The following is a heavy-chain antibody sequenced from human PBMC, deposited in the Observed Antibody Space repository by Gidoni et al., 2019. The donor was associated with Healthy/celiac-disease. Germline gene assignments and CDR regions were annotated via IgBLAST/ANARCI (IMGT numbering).Heavy chain of an antibody. CDR2: ISPIFGTA. CDR3: ARDLGMATVRCDP. D-gene: IGHD5-12*01. CDR1: GGPFSSYA. J-gene: IGHJ5*02. Sequence: QVQLVQSGAAVKKPGSSVQVSCQASGGPFSSYAISWVRQAPGQGLEWMGGISPIFGTANYAQKFQGRVTMTADESTSTAYMELSSLRSEDTAVEYCARDLGMATVRCDPWGQGTLVTVSS. V-gene: IGHV1-69*01.